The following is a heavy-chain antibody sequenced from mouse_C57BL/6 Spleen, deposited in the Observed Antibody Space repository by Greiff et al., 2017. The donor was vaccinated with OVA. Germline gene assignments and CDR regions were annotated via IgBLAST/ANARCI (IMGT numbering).Heavy chain of an antibody. J-gene: IGHJ3*01. CDR2: INPKNGGT. V-gene: IGHV1-22*01. D-gene: IGHD2-1*01. Sequence: EVQLQQSGPELVKPGASVKMSCKASGYTFTDYNMHWVKQSHGKSLEWIGYINPKNGGTSYNQKFKGKATLTVNTSSSTAYMEHRSLTSEDSAVYYCARRDVNYAWFAYWGQGTLVTVSA. CDR3: ARRDVNYAWFAY. CDR1: GYTFTDYN.